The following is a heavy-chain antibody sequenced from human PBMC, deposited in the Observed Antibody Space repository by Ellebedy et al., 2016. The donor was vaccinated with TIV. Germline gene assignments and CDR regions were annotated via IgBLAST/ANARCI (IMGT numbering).Heavy chain of an antibody. CDR1: GGSINGYY. CDR2: IYTSVIT. Sequence: IRTVSGGSINGYYWSWIRQSAGKGLEWIGRIYTSVITNYNPSLASRVTMSLDTSKNQFSLRLRFVTAADTAVYYCARSAQAVIGTNWFDPWGQGTLVTVSS. CDR3: ARSAQAVIGTNWFDP. J-gene: IGHJ5*02. V-gene: IGHV4-4*07. D-gene: IGHD6-19*01.